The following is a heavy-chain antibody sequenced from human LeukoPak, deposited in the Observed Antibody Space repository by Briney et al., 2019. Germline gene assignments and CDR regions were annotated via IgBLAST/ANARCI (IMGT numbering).Heavy chain of an antibody. CDR3: GTSRWDYDFWSGYYTNVNWFDP. J-gene: IGHJ5*02. CDR2: IYYSGST. Sequence: SETLSLTCTVSGGSISSYYWSWIRQPPGKGLEWIGYIYYSGSTNYNPSLKSRVTISVDTSKNQFSLKLSSVTAADTAVYYCGTSRWDYDFWSGYYTNVNWFDPWGQGTLVTVSS. D-gene: IGHD3-3*01. V-gene: IGHV4-59*08. CDR1: GGSISSYY.